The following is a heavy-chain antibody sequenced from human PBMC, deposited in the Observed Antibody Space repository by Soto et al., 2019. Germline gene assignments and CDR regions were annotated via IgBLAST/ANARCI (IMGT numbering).Heavy chain of an antibody. J-gene: IGHJ4*02. CDR2: ISSSSSYI. CDR1: GFTFSSYS. V-gene: IGHV3-21*01. CDR3: AKGKAHTLFGVDTLFDY. D-gene: IGHD3-3*01. Sequence: GSLRLSCAASGFTFSSYSMNWVRQAPGKGLEWVSSISSSSSYIYYADSVKGRFTISRDNAKNSLYLQMNSLRAEDTAVYYCAKGKAHTLFGVDTLFDYWGQGTLVTVSS.